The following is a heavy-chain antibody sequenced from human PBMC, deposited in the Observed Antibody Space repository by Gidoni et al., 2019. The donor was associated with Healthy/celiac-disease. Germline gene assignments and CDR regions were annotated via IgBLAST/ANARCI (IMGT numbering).Heavy chain of an antibody. CDR2: IKQDGSEK. D-gene: IGHD3-22*01. J-gene: IGHJ4*02. V-gene: IGHV3-7*03. CDR1: GFPFSSYW. Sequence: EVQLVESGGGLVQPGGSLRLSCAASGFPFSSYWMSWVRQAPGKGLEWVANIKQDGSEKYYVDSVKGRFTISRDNAKNSLYLQMNSLRAEDTAVYYCARVVTYYYDSSGYYPYWGQGTLVTVSS. CDR3: ARVVTYYYDSSGYYPY.